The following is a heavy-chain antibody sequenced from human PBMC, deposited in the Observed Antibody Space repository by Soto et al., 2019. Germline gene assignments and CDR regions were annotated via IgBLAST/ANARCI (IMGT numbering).Heavy chain of an antibody. J-gene: IGHJ5*02. Sequence: QVQLVQSGGEVKKPGASVKVSCKASGYTFTNYGISWVRQDPGQGLVWMGWINVYNGNTKYAQKGQGRVTMTTDTSTSTAYMELRSRRSDDTAVYYCARGVGSGSYYNQYNWFDPWGQGTLVTVSS. D-gene: IGHD3-10*01. CDR3: ARGVGSGSYYNQYNWFDP. CDR2: INVYNGNT. CDR1: GYTFTNYG. V-gene: IGHV1-18*01.